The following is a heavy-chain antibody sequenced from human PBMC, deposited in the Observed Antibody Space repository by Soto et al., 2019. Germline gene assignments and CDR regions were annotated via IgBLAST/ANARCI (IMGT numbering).Heavy chain of an antibody. CDR3: ARQLATLSAFDI. CDR1: GYTFNGYY. CDR2: INPNSGGT. J-gene: IGHJ3*02. V-gene: IGHV1-2*04. D-gene: IGHD5-12*01. Sequence: ASVKVSCKAFGYTFNGYYMHWVRQAPGQGLEWMGWINPNSGGTNYAQKFQGWVTMTRDTSISTAYMELSRLRSDDTAVYYCARQLATLSAFDIWGQGTMVTVSS.